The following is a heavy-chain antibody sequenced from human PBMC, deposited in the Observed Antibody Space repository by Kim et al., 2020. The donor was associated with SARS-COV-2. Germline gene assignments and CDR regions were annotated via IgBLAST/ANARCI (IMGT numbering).Heavy chain of an antibody. CDR3: ARETPSGYYDILTGYFRQYYFDS. J-gene: IGHJ4*02. Sequence: GGSLRLSCAASGFTVSSNYMSWVRQAPGKGLEWVSVIYSGGSTYYEDSVKGRFTISRDNSKNTLYLQMNSLRAEDTAVYYCARETPSGYYDILTGYFRQYYFDSWGQGTLVTVSS. D-gene: IGHD3-9*01. CDR1: GFTVSSNY. V-gene: IGHV3-66*01. CDR2: IYSGGST.